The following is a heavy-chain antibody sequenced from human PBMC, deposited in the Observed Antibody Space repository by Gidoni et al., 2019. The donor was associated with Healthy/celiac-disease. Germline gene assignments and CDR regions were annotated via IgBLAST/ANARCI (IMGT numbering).Heavy chain of an antibody. D-gene: IGHD4-17*01. CDR1: GGSISSYY. J-gene: IGHJ4*02. V-gene: IGHV4-59*01. CDR2: IYYSGST. CDR3: ARGTVTTFHY. Sequence: QVQLQESGPGLVKPSETLSLTCTVSGGSISSYYWSCIRQPPGKGLEWIGYIYYSGSTNYTPSRKSRVTISVDTSKNQFSLKLSSVTAADTAVYYCARGTVTTFHYWGQGTLVTVSS.